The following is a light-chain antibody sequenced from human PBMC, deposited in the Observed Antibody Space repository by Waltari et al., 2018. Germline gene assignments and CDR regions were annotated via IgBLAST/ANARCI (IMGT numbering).Light chain of an antibody. J-gene: IGKJ2*02. CDR3: QQTYSALCCT. CDR1: HNIGTF. CDR2: AAS. V-gene: IGKV1-39*01. Sequence: DIQMTQSPVSLSASVGDTVTITCRASHNIGTFLSWYQQRPAKAPTVLFYAASTLKRGVPSRFSGSGSGTDFTLTIFSLQPEDFATYFCQQTYSALCCTFGQGTKLEIK.